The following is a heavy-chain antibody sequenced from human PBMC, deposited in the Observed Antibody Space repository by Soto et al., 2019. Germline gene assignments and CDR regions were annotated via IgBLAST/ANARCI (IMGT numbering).Heavy chain of an antibody. D-gene: IGHD3-22*01. V-gene: IGHV3-33*01. Sequence: GGSLRLSCAASGFTFSSYGMHWVRQAPGKGLEWVAVIWYDGSNKYYADSVKGRFTISRDNSKNTLYLQMNSLRAEDTAVYYCARVIDYYDSSGLDAFDIWGQGTMVTVSS. J-gene: IGHJ3*02. CDR2: IWYDGSNK. CDR1: GFTFSSYG. CDR3: ARVIDYYDSSGLDAFDI.